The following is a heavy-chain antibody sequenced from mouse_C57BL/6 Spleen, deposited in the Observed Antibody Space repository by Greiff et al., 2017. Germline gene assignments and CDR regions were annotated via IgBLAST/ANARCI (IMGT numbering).Heavy chain of an antibody. CDR1: GFTFSDYG. CDR3: ARGRKGYFDV. Sequence: EVQRVESGGGLVKPGGSLKLSCAASGFTFSDYGMHWVRQAPEKGLEWVAYISSGSSTIYYADTVKGRFTLSRDNSKNTLFLQMTSLRSEDTAMYYCARGRKGYFDVWGTGTTVTVSS. J-gene: IGHJ1*03. V-gene: IGHV5-17*01. CDR2: ISSGSSTI.